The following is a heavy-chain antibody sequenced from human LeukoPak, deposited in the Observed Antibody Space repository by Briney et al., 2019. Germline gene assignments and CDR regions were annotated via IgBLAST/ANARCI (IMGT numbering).Heavy chain of an antibody. CDR2: ISSSGGST. CDR3: AKGTNYYTSGSYFDY. CDR1: GFTFSSYA. Sequence: GGSLRLSCAAYGFTFSSYAMSWVRQAPGKGLEWVSAISSSGGSTYYADSVKGRFTISRDNSKNTLYLQMNSLRAEDTAVYYCAKGTNYYTSGSYFDYWGQGTLVTVSS. V-gene: IGHV3-23*01. D-gene: IGHD3-10*01. J-gene: IGHJ4*02.